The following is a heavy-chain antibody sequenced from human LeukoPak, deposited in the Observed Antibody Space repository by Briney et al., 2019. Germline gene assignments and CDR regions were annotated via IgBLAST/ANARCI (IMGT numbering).Heavy chain of an antibody. D-gene: IGHD2-21*01. V-gene: IGHV3-30-3*01. J-gene: IGHJ4*02. CDR3: ARDHRCGGECYLYYFDY. CDR2: ISYDGSNK. Sequence: GGSLRLSCAASGFTFSSYAMHWVRQAPGKGLEWVAVISYDGSNKYYADSVKGRFTISRDNSKNTLYLQMNSLRAEGTAVYYCARDHRCGGECYLYYFDYWGQGTLVTVSS. CDR1: GFTFSSYA.